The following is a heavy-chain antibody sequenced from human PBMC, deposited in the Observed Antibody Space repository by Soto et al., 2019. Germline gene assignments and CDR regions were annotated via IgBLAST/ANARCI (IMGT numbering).Heavy chain of an antibody. CDR2: IIPIFGTA. CDR3: ARLAVAGTTSHYYYGMDV. CDR1: GGTFSSYA. V-gene: IGHV1-69*12. D-gene: IGHD6-19*01. Sequence: QVQLVQSGAEVKKPGSSVKVSCKASGGTFSSYAISWVRQAPGQGLEWMGGIIPIFGTANYAQKFQGRVTNTADESTSTAYMELSSLRSEDTAVYYCARLAVAGTTSHYYYGMDVWGQGTTVTVSS. J-gene: IGHJ6*02.